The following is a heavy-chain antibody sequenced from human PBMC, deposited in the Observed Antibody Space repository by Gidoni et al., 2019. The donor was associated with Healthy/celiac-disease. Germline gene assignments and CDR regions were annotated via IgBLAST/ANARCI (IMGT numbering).Heavy chain of an antibody. CDR1: GFTFSTFG. CDR3: ARDASYAYLFDY. CDR2: ISSSSATI. J-gene: IGHJ4*02. D-gene: IGHD5-18*01. V-gene: IGHV3-48*01. Sequence: EVQLVESGGGLVQPGGSLRLSCAASGFTFSTFGMNWVRQAPGKGLEWISYISSSSATIYYADSVKCRFTISRDNAKNSLYLQMNSLRAEDTAVYYCARDASYAYLFDYWGQGTLVTVSS.